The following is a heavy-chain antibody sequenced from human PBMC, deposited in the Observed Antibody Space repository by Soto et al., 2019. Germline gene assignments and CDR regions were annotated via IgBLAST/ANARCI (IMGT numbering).Heavy chain of an antibody. CDR2: ISYDGSNQ. Sequence: QVQLVESGGGVVQPGRSLRLSCAASGFTFSSYGMHWVRQAPGKGLEWVAIISYDGSNQYYADSVKGRFTISRDNSKNTLDLQMNRLRAEDTAVYYCAKDLAELSPESYDHWGQGVLVTVSS. CDR1: GFTFSSYG. D-gene: IGHD3-16*02. CDR3: AKDLAELSPESYDH. J-gene: IGHJ4*02. V-gene: IGHV3-30*18.